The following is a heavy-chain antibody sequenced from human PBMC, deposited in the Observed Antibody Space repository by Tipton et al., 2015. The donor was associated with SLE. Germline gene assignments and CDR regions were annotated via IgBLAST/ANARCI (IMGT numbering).Heavy chain of an antibody. CDR2: IIPIFGTA. Sequence: QLVQSGAEVKKPGSSVKVSCKASGGTFSSYTISWVRQAPGQGLEWMGRIIPIFGTANYAQKFQGRVTITADESTSTAYMELSSLRSEDTAVYYCARGFDSSGGDWYFDLWGRGTLVTVSS. J-gene: IGHJ2*01. D-gene: IGHD3-22*01. CDR1: GGTFSSYT. CDR3: ARGFDSSGGDWYFDL. V-gene: IGHV1-69*18.